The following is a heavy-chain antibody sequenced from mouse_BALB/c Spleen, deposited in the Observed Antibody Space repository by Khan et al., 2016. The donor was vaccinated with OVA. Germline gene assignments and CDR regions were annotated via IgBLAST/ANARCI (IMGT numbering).Heavy chain of an antibody. V-gene: IGHV3-2*02. CDR1: GYSITSDYA. CDR3: TRGRAY. D-gene: IGHD3-3*01. Sequence: EVQLQESGPGLVKPSQSLSLTCTVTGYSITSDYAWNWIRQFPGNNLEWMGYITYSGSTSYTPSLKSRFSITRDTSKNQFFLQLNSVTTEDTATYYCTRGRAYWGQGTLVTVSA. CDR2: ITYSGST. J-gene: IGHJ3*01.